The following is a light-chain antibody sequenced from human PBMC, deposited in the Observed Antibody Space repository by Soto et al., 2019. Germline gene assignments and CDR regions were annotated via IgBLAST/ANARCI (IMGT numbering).Light chain of an antibody. CDR2: DAS. V-gene: IGKV1-5*01. CDR1: QRISSW. CDR3: QQYNNYSPYS. Sequence: DIRMTQSPSTLSVSVGDRVTITCRARQRISSWLAWYQQNPGKAPKLLIYDASSLESGDPSSFSGSESGTEFTLTISSLQPDEFATYYCQQYNNYSPYSSGQGTQLEIK. J-gene: IGKJ2*01.